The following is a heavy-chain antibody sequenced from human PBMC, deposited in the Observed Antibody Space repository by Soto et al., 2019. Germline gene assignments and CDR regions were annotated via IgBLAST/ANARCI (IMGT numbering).Heavy chain of an antibody. Sequence: GGSLRLSCAASGFTFSSYGMHWVRQAPGKGLEWVAVIWYDGSNKYYADSVKGRFTIPRDNSKNTLYLQMNSLRAEDTAVYYCAREDCSGGSCYLDVWGQGTTVTVSS. J-gene: IGHJ6*02. D-gene: IGHD2-15*01. CDR1: GFTFSSYG. CDR3: AREDCSGGSCYLDV. CDR2: IWYDGSNK. V-gene: IGHV3-33*01.